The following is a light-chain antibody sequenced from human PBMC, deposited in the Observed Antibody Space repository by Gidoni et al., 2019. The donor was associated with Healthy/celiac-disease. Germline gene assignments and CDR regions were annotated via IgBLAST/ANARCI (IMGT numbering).Light chain of an antibody. J-gene: IGLJ1*01. CDR2: EVS. CDR3: SSYAGSNNLV. CDR1: SSDVGGYNY. V-gene: IGLV2-8*01. Sequence: QAARTQPPPASGSPGQTVTISCTGTSSDVGGYNYLSWYQQHPGKAPKLMIYEVSKRPSGVPDLFSGSTSGNTASLTVSGLPAEDEADYYCSSYAGSNNLVFGTGTKVTVL.